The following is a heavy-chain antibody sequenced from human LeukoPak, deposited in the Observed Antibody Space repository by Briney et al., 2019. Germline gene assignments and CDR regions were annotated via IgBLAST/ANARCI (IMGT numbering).Heavy chain of an antibody. CDR1: GYTFTSYG. CDR3: ARDFSKDYGDPEGYYYYYMDV. CDR2: ISAYNGNT. J-gene: IGHJ6*03. D-gene: IGHD4-17*01. Sequence: GASVMVSCKASGYTFTSYGISWVRQAPGQGLEWMGWISAYNGNTNYAQKLQGRVTMATDTSTSTAYMELRSLRSDDTAVDYCARDFSKDYGDPEGYYYYYMDVWGKGTTVTVSS. V-gene: IGHV1-18*01.